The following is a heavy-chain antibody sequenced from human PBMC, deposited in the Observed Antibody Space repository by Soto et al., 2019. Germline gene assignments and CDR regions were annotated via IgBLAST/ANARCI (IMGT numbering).Heavy chain of an antibody. CDR3: ARGRITMVRGVYYGMDV. CDR1: GGSFSGYY. V-gene: IGHV4-34*01. D-gene: IGHD3-10*01. Sequence: SETLSLTCAVYGGSFSGYYWSWIRQPPGKGLEWIGEINHSGSTNYNPSLKSRVTISVDTSKNQFSLKLSSVTAADTAVYYCARGRITMVRGVYYGMDVWGQGTTVTVSS. J-gene: IGHJ6*02. CDR2: INHSGST.